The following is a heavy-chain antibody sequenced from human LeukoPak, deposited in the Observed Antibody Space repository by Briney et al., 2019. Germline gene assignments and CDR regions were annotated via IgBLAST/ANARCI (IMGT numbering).Heavy chain of an antibody. J-gene: IGHJ4*02. D-gene: IGHD1-26*01. CDR2: IRYDGTTT. Sequence: PGGSLRLSCAASGFTFSSSGMLWVRQAPGKGLEWVAFIRYDGTTTYYADSVKGRFTISRDNSKNTLYLQMNSLRAEDTAVYYCAKETRGSYPDYWGQGTLVTVSS. CDR1: GFTFSSSG. CDR3: AKETRGSYPDY. V-gene: IGHV3-30*02.